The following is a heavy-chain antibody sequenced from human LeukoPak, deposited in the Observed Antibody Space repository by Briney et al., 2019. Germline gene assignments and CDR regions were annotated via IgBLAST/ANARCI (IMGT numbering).Heavy chain of an antibody. CDR2: ISGSGGSA. CDR3: ANQWGIAAAGIYSY. D-gene: IGHD6-13*01. J-gene: IGHJ4*02. V-gene: IGHV3-23*01. CDR1: GFTFSSYA. Sequence: GGSLRLSCAASGFTFSSYAMSWVRQAPGKGLERVSAISGSGGSAYYADSVKGRFTISRDNSKNTLYLQRNSLRAEDTAVYYCANQWGIAAAGIYSYWGQGTLVTVSS.